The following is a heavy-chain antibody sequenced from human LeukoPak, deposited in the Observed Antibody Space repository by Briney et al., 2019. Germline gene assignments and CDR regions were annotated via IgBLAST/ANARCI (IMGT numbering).Heavy chain of an antibody. CDR2: ISSSGSTI. D-gene: IGHD1-26*01. CDR3: ARTGGSYPYSFEY. J-gene: IGHJ4*02. V-gene: IGHV3-48*03. CDR1: GFILSSDA. Sequence: GGSLRLACAASGFILSSDAMSWVRQAPGKGLEGVSYISSSGSTIYYADSVKGRFTLSRDNAKNSLYLQMNSLRAEDTAVYYCARTGGSYPYSFEYWGQGTLVTVSS.